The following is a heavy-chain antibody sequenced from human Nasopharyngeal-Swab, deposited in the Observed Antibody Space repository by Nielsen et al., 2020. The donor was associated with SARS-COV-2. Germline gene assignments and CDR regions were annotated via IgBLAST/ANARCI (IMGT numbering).Heavy chain of an antibody. CDR1: GFTFSSYS. D-gene: IGHD3-3*01. J-gene: IGHJ6*03. V-gene: IGHV3-48*01. CDR2: ISSSSSTI. Sequence: GESLKISCAASGFTFSSYSMNWVRQAPGKGLEWVSYISSSSSTIYYADSVKGRFTISRDNAENSLYLQMNSLRAEDTAVYYCARESGLRFFDYYYYYYMDVWGKGTTVTVSS. CDR3: ARESGLRFFDYYYYYYMDV.